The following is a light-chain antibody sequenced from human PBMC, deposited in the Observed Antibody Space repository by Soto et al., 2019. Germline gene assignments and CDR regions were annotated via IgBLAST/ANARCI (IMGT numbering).Light chain of an antibody. CDR2: DAS. Sequence: DSQMTQSPSTLSASVGDRVTLSCRASQSISSWLAWYQQKPGKAPKLLICDASSLESGVPSRFSGSGSGTEFTLTISSLQPEDVATYYCQKYNSAPLTVGGGTKVDIK. CDR3: QKYNSAPLT. J-gene: IGKJ4*01. V-gene: IGKV1-5*01. CDR1: QSISSW.